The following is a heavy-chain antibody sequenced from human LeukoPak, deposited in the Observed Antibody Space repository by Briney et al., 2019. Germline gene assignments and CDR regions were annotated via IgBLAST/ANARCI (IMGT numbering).Heavy chain of an antibody. D-gene: IGHD4-17*01. CDR3: ARDSGTTVTTFQFYYYYYGMDV. V-gene: IGHV3-23*01. Sequence: GGSLRLSCAASGFTFSSYAMSWVRQAPGKGLEWVSAISGSGGSTYYADSVKGRFTISRDNSKNTLYLQMNSLRAEDTAVYYCARDSGTTVTTFQFYYYYYGMDVWGQGTTVTVS. CDR2: ISGSGGST. J-gene: IGHJ6*02. CDR1: GFTFSSYA.